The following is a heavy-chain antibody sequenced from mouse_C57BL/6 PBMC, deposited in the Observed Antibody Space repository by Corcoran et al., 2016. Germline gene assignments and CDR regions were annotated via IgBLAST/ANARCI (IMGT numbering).Heavy chain of an antibody. Sequence: EVQLQQSGPELVKPGASVKISCKASGYTFTDYYMNWVKQSHGKSLEWIGDINPNNGGTSYNQKFKGKATLTVDKSSSTAYMELRSLTSEDSAVYYCASNYGSVWDFDVWGTGTTVTVSS. CDR1: GYTFTDYY. D-gene: IGHD1-1*01. CDR3: ASNYGSVWDFDV. V-gene: IGHV1-26*01. CDR2: INPNNGGT. J-gene: IGHJ1*03.